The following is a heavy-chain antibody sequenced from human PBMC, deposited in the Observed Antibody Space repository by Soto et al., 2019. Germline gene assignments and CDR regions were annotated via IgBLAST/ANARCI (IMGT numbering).Heavy chain of an antibody. CDR2: ISSSSSYI. V-gene: IGHV3-21*01. Sequence: EVQLVESGGGLVKPGGSLRLSCAASGFTFSSYSMNWVRQAPGKGLEWVSSISSSSSYIYYAESVKGRFTISRDNAKNSLYLQMNSLRAEDTAVYYCARGGRGLFDYWGQGTLVTVSS. CDR1: GFTFSSYS. CDR3: ARGGRGLFDY. J-gene: IGHJ4*02.